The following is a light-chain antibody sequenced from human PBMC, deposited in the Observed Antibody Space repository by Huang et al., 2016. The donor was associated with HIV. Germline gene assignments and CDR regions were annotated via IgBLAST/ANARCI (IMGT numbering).Light chain of an antibody. CDR3: HQYNDWPPWT. Sequence: EIVMTQSPATLSVSPGERAILLCRASQNIDTNVAWYQQKPGQDPRRLIFGASTRATGISARVTGGGSETEFTLTINSVQSEDVAMYYCHQYNDWPPWTFGQGTRVEI. CDR1: QNIDTN. CDR2: GAS. J-gene: IGKJ1*01. V-gene: IGKV3-15*01.